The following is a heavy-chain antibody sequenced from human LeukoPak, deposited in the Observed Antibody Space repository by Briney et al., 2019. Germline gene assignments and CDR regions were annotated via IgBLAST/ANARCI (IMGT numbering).Heavy chain of an antibody. V-gene: IGHV3-30*18. J-gene: IGHJ4*02. CDR1: GFTFSSYG. CDR2: ISYGGSNK. CDR3: AKDHPAKGLDY. Sequence: GGSLRLSCAASGFTFSSYGMHWVRQAPGKGLEWVAVISYGGSNKYYADSVKGRFTISRDNSKNTLYLQMNSLRAEDTAVYYCAKDHPAKGLDYWGQGTLVTVSS.